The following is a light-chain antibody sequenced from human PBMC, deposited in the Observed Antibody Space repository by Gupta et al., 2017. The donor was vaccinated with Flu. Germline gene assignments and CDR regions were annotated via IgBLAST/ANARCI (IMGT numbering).Light chain of an antibody. V-gene: IGKV3-11*01. CDR2: DAS. Sequence: EIVLTQSPATLSLSPGERATLSCRASQRVSSYLAWYQQKPGQAPRLLLYDASNRATGIPARFSGSGSGTDFTLTISSLEPEDFAVYYCQQRSNWPTFGGGTKVEIK. J-gene: IGKJ4*01. CDR3: QQRSNWPT. CDR1: QRVSSY.